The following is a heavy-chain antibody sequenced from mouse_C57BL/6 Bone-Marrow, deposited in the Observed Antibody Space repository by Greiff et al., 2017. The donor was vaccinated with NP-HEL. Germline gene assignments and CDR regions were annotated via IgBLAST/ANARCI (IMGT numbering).Heavy chain of an antibody. CDR1: GYAFSSSW. CDR3: GAPHYYGSSDY. D-gene: IGHD1-1*01. V-gene: IGHV1-82*01. CDR2: IYPGDGDT. J-gene: IGHJ2*01. Sequence: VQLQQSGPELVKPGASVKISCKASGYAFSSSWMNWVKQRPGKGLEWIGRIYPGDGDTNYNGKFKGKATLTADKSSSTAYMQLSSLTSEDSAVYFCGAPHYYGSSDYWGQGTTLTVSS.